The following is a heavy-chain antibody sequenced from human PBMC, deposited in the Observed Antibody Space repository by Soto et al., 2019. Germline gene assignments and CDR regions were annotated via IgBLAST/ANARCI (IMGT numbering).Heavy chain of an antibody. D-gene: IGHD1-7*01. CDR3: ARDVGITGTTSPY. Sequence: GASVKVSCKASGGTFSSYAISWVRQAPGQGLEWMGGIIPIFGTANYAQKFQGRVTITADKSTSTAYMELSSLRSEDTAVYYCARDVGITGTTSPYWGQGTLVTVSS. J-gene: IGHJ4*02. V-gene: IGHV1-69*06. CDR1: GGTFSSYA. CDR2: IIPIFGTA.